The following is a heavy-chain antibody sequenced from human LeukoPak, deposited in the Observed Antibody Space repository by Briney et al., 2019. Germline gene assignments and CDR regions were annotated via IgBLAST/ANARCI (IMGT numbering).Heavy chain of an antibody. D-gene: IGHD6-6*01. J-gene: IGHJ6*03. Sequence: GGSLRLSCAASGFTFSSYSMNWVRQAPGKGLEWVSSISSSSSYIYYADSVKGRFTISRDNAKNSLYLQMNSLRAEDTAVYYCAREGSSSYYMDVWAKGPRSPSP. CDR1: GFTFSSYS. CDR3: AREGSSSYYMDV. V-gene: IGHV3-21*01. CDR2: ISSSSSYI.